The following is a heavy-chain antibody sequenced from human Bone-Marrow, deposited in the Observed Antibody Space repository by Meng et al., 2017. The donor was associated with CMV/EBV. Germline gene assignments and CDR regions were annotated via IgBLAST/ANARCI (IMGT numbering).Heavy chain of an antibody. D-gene: IGHD3-3*01. Sequence: SETLSLTCTVSGYSISSGYYWGWIRQPPGKGLEWIGSIYHSGSTYYNPSLKSRVTISVDTSKNQFSLKLSSVTTADTAVYYCARDHTDGTIFGVVMRGQFDPWGQGTLVTVSS. CDR3: ARDHTDGTIFGVVMRGQFDP. CDR2: IYHSGST. J-gene: IGHJ5*02. V-gene: IGHV4-38-2*02. CDR1: GYSISSGYY.